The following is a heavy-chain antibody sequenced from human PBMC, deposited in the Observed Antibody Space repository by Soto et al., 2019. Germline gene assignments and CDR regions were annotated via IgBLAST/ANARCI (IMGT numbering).Heavy chain of an antibody. CDR1: GFTVSSNY. D-gene: IGHD3-10*01. CDR3: ARQLGETVRHIWFGETDWYFDL. Sequence: EVQLVESGGGLVQPGGSLRLSCAASGFTVSSNYMSWVRQAPGKGLEWVSVIYSGGSTYYADSVKGRFTISRHNSKNTLYLQVNSLRAEDTAVYYCARQLGETVRHIWFGETDWYFDLWGRGTLVTVSS. CDR2: IYSGGST. V-gene: IGHV3-53*04. J-gene: IGHJ2*01.